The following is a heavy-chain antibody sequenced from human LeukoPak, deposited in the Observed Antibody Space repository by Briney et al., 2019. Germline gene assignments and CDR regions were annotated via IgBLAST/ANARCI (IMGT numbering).Heavy chain of an antibody. CDR1: GFTFSSYG. V-gene: IGHV3-23*01. D-gene: IGHD6-13*01. CDR2: ISGSGGST. Sequence: PGGSLRLSCAASGFTFSSYGMTWVRQAPGKGLEWVTAISGSGGSTYYADSVKGRFTISRDNSKNTLYLQMNSLRAEDTAVYYCAKSFHSSSWSPFDYWGQGTLVTVSS. CDR3: AKSFHSSSWSPFDY. J-gene: IGHJ4*02.